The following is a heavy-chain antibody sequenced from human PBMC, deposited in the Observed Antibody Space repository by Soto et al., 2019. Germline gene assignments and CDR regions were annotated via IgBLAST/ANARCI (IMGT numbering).Heavy chain of an antibody. Sequence: EVLLVESGGGLVQPGGSLRLSCTASGFTFSSNWMSWVRQAPGKGLEWVANIKQDGTVKYYLDSVKGRFTISRDNAENALFLQPNSLRAEDTAVYYCARVPRPQDYYYCYIDVWGQGTTVAVSS. V-gene: IGHV3-7*01. CDR2: IKQDGTVK. CDR3: ARVPRPQDYYYCYIDV. J-gene: IGHJ6*03. CDR1: GFTFSSNW.